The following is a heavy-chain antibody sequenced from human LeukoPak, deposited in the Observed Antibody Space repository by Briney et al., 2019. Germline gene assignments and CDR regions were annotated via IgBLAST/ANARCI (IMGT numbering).Heavy chain of an antibody. Sequence: SVKVSCTASVVTFSSYAISCGRGAAGPELEGRGGMSAIFGTANYAQKCPGRVTIPADESTSTAYMELSSLRSEDTAVYYCASSDYYDSSGYYYVAYFDYWGQGTLVTVSS. V-gene: IGHV1-69*13. D-gene: IGHD3-22*01. CDR1: VVTFSSYA. J-gene: IGHJ4*02. CDR2: MSAIFGTA. CDR3: ASSDYYDSSGYYYVAYFDY.